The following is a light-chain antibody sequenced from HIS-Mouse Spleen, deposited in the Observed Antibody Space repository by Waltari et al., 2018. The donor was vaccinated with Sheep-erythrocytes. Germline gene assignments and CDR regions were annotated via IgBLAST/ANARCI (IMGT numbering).Light chain of an antibody. CDR1: SSDVGGQTY. CDR3: CSYAGSYNHV. V-gene: IGLV2-11*01. CDR2: DVS. Sequence: QSALTQPRSVSGSPGQSVTISCTGTSSDVGGQTYVPWYQQHPGKAPKLMIYDVSKRPSGVPDRFSGSKSGNTASLTISGLQAEDEADYYCCSYAGSYNHVFATGTKVTVL. J-gene: IGLJ1*01.